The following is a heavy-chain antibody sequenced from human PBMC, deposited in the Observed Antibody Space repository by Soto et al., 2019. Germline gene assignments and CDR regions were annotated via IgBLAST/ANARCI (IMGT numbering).Heavy chain of an antibody. CDR1: GYTFTSYA. CDR2: INAGNGNT. D-gene: IGHD2-21*02. J-gene: IGHJ4*02. CDR3: GKVRYPNCGGACPTSFDC. V-gene: IGHV1-3*01. Sequence: ASVKVSCKASGYTFTSYAMHWVRQAPGQRLEWMGWINAGNGNTKYSQKFQGRVTITRDTSASTAYMELSSLRSEDTAVYYCGKVRYPNCGGACPTSFDCGGKETLFTLS.